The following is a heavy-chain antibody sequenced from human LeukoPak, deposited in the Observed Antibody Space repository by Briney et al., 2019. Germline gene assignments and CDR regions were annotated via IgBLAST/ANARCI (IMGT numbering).Heavy chain of an antibody. V-gene: IGHV4-39*07. J-gene: IGHJ4*02. CDR1: RDSISRNSYF. CDR3: ARDHGSSNWYYY. CDR2: FYSTGST. Sequence: PSETLSLTCTVSRDSISRNSYFWGWIRQPPGKGLEWIGSFYSTGSTHYNPSLNSRVTISLDTSKTQFSLKVSSVTAADTAVYYCARDHGSSNWYYYWGQGILVTVSS. D-gene: IGHD6-13*01.